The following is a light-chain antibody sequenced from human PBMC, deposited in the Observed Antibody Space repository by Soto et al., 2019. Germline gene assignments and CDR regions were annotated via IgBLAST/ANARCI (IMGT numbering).Light chain of an antibody. CDR3: SSYTSSSTYV. V-gene: IGLV2-11*01. CDR2: DVN. CDR1: SSDVGGFNS. J-gene: IGLJ1*01. Sequence: QSALTQPRSVSGSPGQSVTISCTGTSSDVGGFNSVSWYQQHPGKAPKLMIYDVNKRPSGVPDRFSGSKSGSTASLTISGLQAEDEADYYCSSYTSSSTYVFGTGTKLTVL.